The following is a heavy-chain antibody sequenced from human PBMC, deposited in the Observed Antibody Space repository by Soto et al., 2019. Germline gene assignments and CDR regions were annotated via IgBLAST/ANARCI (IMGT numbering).Heavy chain of an antibody. CDR2: INHRGST. Sequence: SVPQSHTYTVYEGNCIDYYGRWISKKPGKGLEWIGEINHRGSTNYNPSLKSRVTISVDTSKNRFSLKLSSVTAADTAVYYCARGVLLYFDWLPRLNYCNYVMEFWVQGTSVTGFS. CDR3: ARGVLLYFDWLPRLNYCNYVMEF. V-gene: IGHV4-34*01. D-gene: IGHD3-9*01. J-gene: IGHJ6*02. CDR1: EGNCIDYY.